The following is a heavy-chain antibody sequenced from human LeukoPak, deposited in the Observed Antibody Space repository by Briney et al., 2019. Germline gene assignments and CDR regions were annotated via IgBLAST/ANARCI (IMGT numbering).Heavy chain of an antibody. CDR2: IYHSGST. J-gene: IGHJ4*02. V-gene: IGHV4-30-2*01. Sequence: PSETLSLTCTVSGGSISSGGYYWSWIRQPPGKGLEWIGYIYHSGSTYYNPSLKSRVTISVDRSKNQFSLKLSSVTAADTAVYYCARVPREQPSGFDYWGQGTLVTVSS. D-gene: IGHD1-26*01. CDR3: ARVPREQPSGFDY. CDR1: GGSISSGGYY.